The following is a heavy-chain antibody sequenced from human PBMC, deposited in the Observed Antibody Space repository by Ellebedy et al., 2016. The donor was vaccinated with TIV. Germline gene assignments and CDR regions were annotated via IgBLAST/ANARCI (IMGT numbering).Heavy chain of an antibody. D-gene: IGHD1-26*01. Sequence: GGSLRLXCAASGFTFSDYAMDWVRQAPGKGLEWVSGISGITVTTYYADSVKGRFTISRDNSKNTLYLQMNSLRAEDTAVYYCSTGSYFGRGAWGQGTLVTVSS. CDR3: STGSYFGRGA. V-gene: IGHV3-23*01. CDR2: ISGITVTT. J-gene: IGHJ5*02. CDR1: GFTFSDYA.